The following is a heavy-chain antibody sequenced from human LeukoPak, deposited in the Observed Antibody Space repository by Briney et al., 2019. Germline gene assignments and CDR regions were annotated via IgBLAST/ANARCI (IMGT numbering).Heavy chain of an antibody. V-gene: IGHV4-59*08. J-gene: IGHJ4*02. CDR1: GGSIRNYY. D-gene: IGHD2-8*01. Sequence: SETLSLSCSVSGGSIRNYYWSWIRQPPGKGLEWIGYISYSGNTNYNPSLKSRLTISVDLSTNQFSLKLTSVTGSDTAVYFCGKHRNLYYDFDYWGQGTLVTVSS. CDR3: GKHRNLYYDFDY. CDR2: ISYSGNT.